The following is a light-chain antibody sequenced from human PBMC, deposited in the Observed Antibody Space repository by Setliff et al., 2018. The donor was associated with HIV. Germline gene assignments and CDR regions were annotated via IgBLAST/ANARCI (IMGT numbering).Light chain of an antibody. CDR2: DVD. V-gene: IGLV2-8*01. Sequence: QSVLAQPPSASGSHGQSVTISCTGSDSDMGSYKHVSWYQQYPGKVPKVIIVDVDDRPSGVPDRFSGSKSGNGASLPVSGLRAEDEADYFWALYSIFPTLDVKFGGGTKVTVL. J-gene: IGLJ2*01. CDR1: DSDMGSYKH. CDR3: ALYSIFPTLDVK.